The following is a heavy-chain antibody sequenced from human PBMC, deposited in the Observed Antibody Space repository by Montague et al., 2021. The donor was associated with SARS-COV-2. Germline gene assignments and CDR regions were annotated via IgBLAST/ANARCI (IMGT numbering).Heavy chain of an antibody. CDR2: VDFSGTT. V-gene: IGHV4-30-4*08. CDR3: VRAAYNYYPSESLDGFDV. D-gene: IGHD3-16*01. CDR1: GGSINRTEYY. J-gene: IGHJ4*02. Sequence: TLSLTCTVSGGSINRTEYYWGWIRQSPGKGLEWIGYVDFSGTTYFXXXLKTRPTISIDTSKSQFSLKLNSVTAADTAVYFCVRAAYNYYPSESLDGFDVWGQGTLVTVSS.